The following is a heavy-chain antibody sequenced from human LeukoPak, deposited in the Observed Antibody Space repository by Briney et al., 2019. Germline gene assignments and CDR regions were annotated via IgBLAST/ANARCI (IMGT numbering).Heavy chain of an antibody. CDR1: GFSVSSSY. CDR2: IYSAGPT. V-gene: IGHV3-53*01. CDR3: ARESVGSHAIDY. D-gene: IGHD4-23*01. Sequence: GGSLRLSCAASGFSVSSSYMSWVRQAPGKGLEWASVIYSAGPTHYADSVKGRFTISRDKSENTLHLQMNSLRAEDTAIYYCARESVGSHAIDYWGQGTLVTVSS. J-gene: IGHJ4*02.